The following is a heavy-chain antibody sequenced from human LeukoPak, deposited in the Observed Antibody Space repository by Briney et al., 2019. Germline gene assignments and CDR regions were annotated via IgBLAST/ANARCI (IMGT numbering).Heavy chain of an antibody. V-gene: IGHV3-73*01. CDR2: MRSKTNGFPT. CDR3: ARDPDYYGMDV. CDR1: GFTFSGSA. Sequence: GGSLRLSCATSGFTFSGSAMHWVRQAPGKGLEWVGRMRSKTNGFPTTYGASVQGRFTIPRDDSKNTLYLQMNSLRAEDTAVYYCARDPDYYGMDVWGQGTTVTVSS. J-gene: IGHJ6*02.